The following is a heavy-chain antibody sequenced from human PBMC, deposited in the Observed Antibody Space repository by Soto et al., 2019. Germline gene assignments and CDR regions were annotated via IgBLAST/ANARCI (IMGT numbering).Heavy chain of an antibody. Sequence: SQTLSLTCAISGDSVSSNSAAWNWIRQSPSRGLEWLGRTYYKSKWYNDYAVSVKSRISINPDSSKDQFSLQLNSVTPEDTAVYYCARGFRRDGNQPGFDYWGGGTLVTVSS. CDR3: ARGFRRDGNQPGFDY. CDR1: GDSVSSNSAA. CDR2: TYYKSKWYN. J-gene: IGHJ4*02. V-gene: IGHV6-1*01.